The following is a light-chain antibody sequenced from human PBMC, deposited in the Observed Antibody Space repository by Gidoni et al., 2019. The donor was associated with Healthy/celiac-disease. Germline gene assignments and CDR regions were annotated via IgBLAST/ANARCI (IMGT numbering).Light chain of an antibody. Sequence: DLQMLQSPSSLSASVGDTVTIICRASQSISSHLNWYQQKPEKAPKLLYYAASSLQSGVPSRFSGSGSWTDFTLTISSLQPEGFATYYCQQSYSTPRTFGQGTKLESK. CDR1: QSISSH. CDR2: AAS. J-gene: IGKJ2*02. CDR3: QQSYSTPRT. V-gene: IGKV1-39*01.